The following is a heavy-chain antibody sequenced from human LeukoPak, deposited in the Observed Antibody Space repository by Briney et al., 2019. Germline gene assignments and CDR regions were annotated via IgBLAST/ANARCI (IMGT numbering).Heavy chain of an antibody. J-gene: IGHJ4*02. D-gene: IGHD4-17*01. CDR1: GYTFTSYD. V-gene: IGHV1-8*01. CDR3: ARTLYDYGDYGGLDY. CDR2: MNPNSGNA. Sequence: ASVTVSCKASGYTFTSYDIIWVRQATGQGLEWMGWMNPNSGNAGYAQKFQGRVTMTRNTSISTAYMELSSLRSEDTAVYYCARTLYDYGDYGGLDYWGQGTLVTVSS.